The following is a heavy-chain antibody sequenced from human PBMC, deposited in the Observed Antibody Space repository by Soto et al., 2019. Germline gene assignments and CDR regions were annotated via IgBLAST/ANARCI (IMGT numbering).Heavy chain of an antibody. D-gene: IGHD3-10*01. V-gene: IGHV3-30*18. CDR3: AKGSGSGSYGLVDP. Sequence: QVQLVESGGGVVQPGRSLRLSCAASGFTFSSYGMHWVRQAPGKGLEWVAVISYDGSNKYYADSVKGRFTISRDNSKNTLYLQMKSLRAEDTAVYYCAKGSGSGSYGLVDPWGQGTLVTVSS. CDR2: ISYDGSNK. J-gene: IGHJ5*02. CDR1: GFTFSSYG.